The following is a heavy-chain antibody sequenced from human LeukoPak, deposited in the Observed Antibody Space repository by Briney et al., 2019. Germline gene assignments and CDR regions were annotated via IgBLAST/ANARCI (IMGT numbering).Heavy chain of an antibody. V-gene: IGHV1-69*05. D-gene: IGHD3-22*01. CDR1: GATFSSYS. CDR2: IFPAFGTA. J-gene: IGHJ6*03. Sequence: SVTVSCKGSGATFSSYSISWVRQAPGQGRERVGGIFPAFGTAHYAQKFQGRVTFTTDKSTTKAYMELLSLRSEDTAVYDCASEGNDDSSGYSRYNYYFVDGGDKGTAVTVSS. CDR3: ASEGNDDSSGYSRYNYYFVDG.